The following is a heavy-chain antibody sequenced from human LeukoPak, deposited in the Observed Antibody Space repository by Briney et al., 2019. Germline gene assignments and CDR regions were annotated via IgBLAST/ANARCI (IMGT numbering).Heavy chain of an antibody. CDR2: IRSEAYGGTT. CDR3: TRNYYANIGFRRARYFDL. Sequence: GGSLRLSCAASEFTFTTFSMHNMNWVRQAPGKGLEWVGFIRSEAYGGTTRYAASVKGRFTMSRDDSKSIAYLQMNSLKTEDTAVYYCTRNYYANIGFRRARYFDLWGRGTLVTVSS. CDR1: EFTFTTFSM. V-gene: IGHV3-49*04. D-gene: IGHD3-22*01. J-gene: IGHJ2*01.